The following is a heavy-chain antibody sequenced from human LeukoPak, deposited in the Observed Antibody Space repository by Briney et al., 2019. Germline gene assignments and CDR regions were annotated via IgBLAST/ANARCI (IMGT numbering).Heavy chain of an antibody. J-gene: IGHJ4*02. CDR2: IYYSGST. Sequence: SETLSLTCTVSGGSISSSSYYRGWIRQPPGKGLEWIGSIYYSGSTYYNPSLKSRVTISVDTSKNQFSLKLSSVTAADTAVYYCARIVHSSSWYGGFDYWGQGTLVTVSS. D-gene: IGHD6-13*01. CDR1: GGSISSSSYY. V-gene: IGHV4-39*01. CDR3: ARIVHSSSWYGGFDY.